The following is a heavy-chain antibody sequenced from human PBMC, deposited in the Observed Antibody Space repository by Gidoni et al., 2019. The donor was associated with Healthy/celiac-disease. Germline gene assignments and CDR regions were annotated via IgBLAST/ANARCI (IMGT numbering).Heavy chain of an antibody. Sequence: QVQLVESGGGVFQPGRSLRLSFAASGCTFSSYGMHWVRQAPGKGLEWVAVIWYDGSNKYYADSVKGRFTISRDNSKNTLYLKMNSLRAEDTAVYYCARGNGGERGRSPADYWGQGTLVTVSS. V-gene: IGHV3-33*01. CDR2: IWYDGSNK. D-gene: IGHD1-1*01. CDR3: ARGNGGERGRSPADY. CDR1: GCTFSSYG. J-gene: IGHJ4*02.